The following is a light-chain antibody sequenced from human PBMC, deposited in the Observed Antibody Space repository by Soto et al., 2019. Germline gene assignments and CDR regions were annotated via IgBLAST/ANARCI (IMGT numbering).Light chain of an antibody. CDR3: QQSYSTPRT. CDR1: QSISSY. CDR2: AAS. J-gene: IGKJ1*01. Sequence: DIQMTQSPSSLSASVGDRVTITCRTSQSISSYLNWYQQKPGKAPKLLIYAASSLQSGVPSRFSGSGSGTGFTITISSLQPEDFATYYCQQSYSTPRTFGQGTKVEIK. V-gene: IGKV1-39*01.